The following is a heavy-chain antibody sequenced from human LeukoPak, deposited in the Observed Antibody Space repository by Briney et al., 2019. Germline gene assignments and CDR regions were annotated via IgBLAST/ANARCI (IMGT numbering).Heavy chain of an antibody. Sequence: GRSLRLSCAASGFTLSTYWMNWVRQVPGKGLDWVANINPDGSGKRYVDSVKGRFTIARDNADNSLSLQMNSLRAEDTAVYYCASWGAGGNSWGQGTLVTVSS. J-gene: IGHJ4*02. CDR3: ASWGAGGNS. D-gene: IGHD3-16*01. CDR2: INPDGSGK. CDR1: GFTLSTYW. V-gene: IGHV3-7*01.